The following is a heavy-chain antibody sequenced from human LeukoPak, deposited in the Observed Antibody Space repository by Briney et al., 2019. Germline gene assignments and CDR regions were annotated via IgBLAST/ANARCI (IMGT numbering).Heavy chain of an antibody. V-gene: IGHV3-11*04. D-gene: IGHD3-3*01. CDR1: GFTFSDYY. CDR3: ARLREIPVFGVVTKSTSYFDY. Sequence: GGSLRLSCAASGFTFSDYYMSWIRQAPGKGLEWVSYTSSSGSTIYYADSVKGRFTISRDNPRKSLYLQMNSLRAEDTAVYYCARLREIPVFGVVTKSTSYFDYWGQGTLVTVSS. J-gene: IGHJ4*02. CDR2: TSSSGSTI.